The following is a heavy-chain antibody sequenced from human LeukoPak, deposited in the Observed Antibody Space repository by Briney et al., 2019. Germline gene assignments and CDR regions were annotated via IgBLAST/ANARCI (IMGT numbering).Heavy chain of an antibody. CDR3: ARGEWGSGSSPFDY. J-gene: IGHJ4*02. Sequence: ASVKVSCKASGYTFTSYDINWVRQATGQELEWMGWMNPNSGNTGYAQKFQGRVTMTRNTSISTAYMELSSLRSEDTAVYYCARGEWGSGSSPFDYWGQGTLVTVSS. V-gene: IGHV1-8*01. CDR1: GYTFTSYD. D-gene: IGHD3-16*01. CDR2: MNPNSGNT.